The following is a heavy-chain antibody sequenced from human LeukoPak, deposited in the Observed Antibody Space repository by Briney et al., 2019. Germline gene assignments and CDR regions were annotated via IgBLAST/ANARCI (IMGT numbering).Heavy chain of an antibody. V-gene: IGHV3-21*01. CDR3: ARGPLRGDRGYDRFDY. J-gene: IGHJ4*02. CDR1: GFTVSSNY. CDR2: VSSSGSSI. Sequence: GGSLRLSCAASGFTVSSNYVSWVRQAPGKGLEWVSSVSSSGSSIYYADSVQGRFTISRDNAKNSLYLQMSSLRAEDTAVYYCARGPLRGDRGYDRFDYWGQGTQVTVSS. D-gene: IGHD5-12*01.